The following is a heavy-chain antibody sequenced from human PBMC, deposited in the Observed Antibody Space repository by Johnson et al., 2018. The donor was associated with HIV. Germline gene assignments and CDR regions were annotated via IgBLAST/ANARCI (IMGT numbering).Heavy chain of an antibody. Sequence: VQLVESGGGLVQPGGSLRLSCAASGFSFSSYAMSWVRQAPGKGLEWVATISYDGSNKYHTDSVKGRLTISRDNSKNTLYLQMNSLRAEDTAVYYCARDWDEYTCDAFDIWGQGTLVTVSS. CDR1: GFSFSSYA. CDR2: ISYDGSNK. CDR3: ARDWDEYTCDAFDI. D-gene: IGHD1-26*01. V-gene: IGHV3-30-3*01. J-gene: IGHJ3*02.